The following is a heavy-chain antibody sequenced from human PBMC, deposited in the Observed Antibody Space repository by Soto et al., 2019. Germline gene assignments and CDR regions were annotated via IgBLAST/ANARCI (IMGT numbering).Heavy chain of an antibody. CDR2: IYYSGST. D-gene: IGHD5-12*01. Sequence: LSLTCTVSGGSISSYYWSWIRQPPGKGLEWIGYIYYSGSTNYNPSLKSRVTISVDTSKNQFSLKLSSVTAADTAVYYCARQGVANWFDPWGQGTLVTVSS. CDR3: ARQGVANWFDP. CDR1: GGSISSYY. J-gene: IGHJ5*02. V-gene: IGHV4-59*01.